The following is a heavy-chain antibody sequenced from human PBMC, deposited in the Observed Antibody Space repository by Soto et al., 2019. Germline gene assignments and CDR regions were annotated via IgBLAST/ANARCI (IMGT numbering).Heavy chain of an antibody. V-gene: IGHV3-7*01. Sequence: PGGSLRLSCAASGFTFSSYWMSWVRQAPGKGLEWVANIKQDGSEKYYVDSVKGRFTISRDNAKNSLYLQMNSLRAEDTAVYYCASDLLNRFHPTPLLTPVDSCCQGTLVSLS. CDR1: GFTFSSYW. J-gene: IGHJ4*02. D-gene: IGHD2-15*01. CDR3: ASDLLNRFHPTPLLTPVDS. CDR2: IKQDGSEK.